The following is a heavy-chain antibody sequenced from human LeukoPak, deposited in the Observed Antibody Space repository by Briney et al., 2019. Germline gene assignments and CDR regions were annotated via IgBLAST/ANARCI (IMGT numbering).Heavy chain of an antibody. CDR2: VLPIFGIT. CDR3: ARSIAARGGAFDI. Sequence: GASVKVSCKASGGSFSSYGISWVRQAPGQGLEWMGGVLPIFGITNYAQRFQGRVTITADESRSTAYMELSSLTSDDTAVYYCARSIAARGGAFDIWGQGTMVTVSS. J-gene: IGHJ3*02. V-gene: IGHV1-69*13. CDR1: GGSFSSYG. D-gene: IGHD6-6*01.